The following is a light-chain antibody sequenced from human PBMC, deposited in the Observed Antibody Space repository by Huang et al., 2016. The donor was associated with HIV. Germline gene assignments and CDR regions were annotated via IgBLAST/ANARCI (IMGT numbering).Light chain of an antibody. CDR3: QHYNNWPA. CDR1: QRIYSN. CDR2: GAS. Sequence: EIVITQSPATLSVSPGESATLSCRASQRIYSNLAWYQQKPGQAPRLLIYGASTRAAGIPARFSGSGSGTEFTLTISSLQSEDFAVYYCQHYNNWPAFGGGTKVDIK. J-gene: IGKJ4*01. V-gene: IGKV3-15*01.